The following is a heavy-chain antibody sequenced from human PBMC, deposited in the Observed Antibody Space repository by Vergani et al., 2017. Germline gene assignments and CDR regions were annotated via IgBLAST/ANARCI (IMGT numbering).Heavy chain of an antibody. CDR1: GFTFSSYG. D-gene: IGHD1-26*01. V-gene: IGHV3-33*01. CDR2: IWYDGSNK. J-gene: IGHJ4*02. CDR3: ARDFTPQWELLPYFDY. Sequence: QVQLVESGGGVVQPGRSLRLSCAASGFTFSSYGMHWVRQAPGKGLEWVAVIWYDGSNKYYADSVKGRFTISRDNSKNTLYLQMNSLRAEDTAVYYCARDFTPQWELLPYFDYWGQGTLVTVSS.